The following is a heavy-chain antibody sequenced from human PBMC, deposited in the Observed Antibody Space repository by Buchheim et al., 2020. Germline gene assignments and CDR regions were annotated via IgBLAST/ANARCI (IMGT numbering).Heavy chain of an antibody. CDR2: ISSSSSTI. V-gene: IGHV3-48*01. CDR1: GFTFSSYS. CDR3: ARAAGERWENWFDP. D-gene: IGHD7-27*01. Sequence: EVQLVESGGGLVQPGGSLRLSCAASGFTFSSYSMNWVRQAPGKGLEWVSYISSSSSTIYYADSVKGRFTISRDNAKNSLYLQMNRLRAEDTAVYYCARAAGERWENWFDPWGQGTL. J-gene: IGHJ5*02.